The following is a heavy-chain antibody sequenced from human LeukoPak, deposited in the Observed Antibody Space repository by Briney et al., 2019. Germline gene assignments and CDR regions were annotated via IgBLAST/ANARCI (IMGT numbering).Heavy chain of an antibody. CDR3: AKDHSSSWTFDY. J-gene: IGHJ4*02. D-gene: IGHD6-13*01. CDR2: ISYDGSNK. V-gene: IGHV3-30*18. CDR1: GFTFSSYG. Sequence: PGRSLRLSCAASGFTFSSYGMHWVRQAPGKGLEWVAVISYDGSNKYYADSVKGRFTISRDNSKNTLYLQMNSLRAEDTAVYYCAKDHSSSWTFDYWGQGTLVTVSS.